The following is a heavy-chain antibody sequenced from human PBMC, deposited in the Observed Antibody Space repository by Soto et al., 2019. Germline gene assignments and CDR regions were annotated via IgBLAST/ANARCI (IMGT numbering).Heavy chain of an antibody. CDR1: GGTFSSYA. D-gene: IGHD3-3*01. J-gene: IGHJ6*02. CDR2: IIPIFGTA. CDR3: ARDRRSEWPPYGMDV. Sequence: GASVKVSCKASGGTFSSYAISWVRQAPGQGLEWMGGIIPIFGTANYAQKFQGRVTITADESTSTAYMELSSLRSEDTAVYYCARDRRSEWPPYGMDVWGQGTTVTVSS. V-gene: IGHV1-69*13.